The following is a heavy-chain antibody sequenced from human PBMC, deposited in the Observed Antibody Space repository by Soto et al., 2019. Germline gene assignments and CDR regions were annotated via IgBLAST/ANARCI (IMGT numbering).Heavy chain of an antibody. V-gene: IGHV3-23*01. CDR1: GFTFSSSA. Sequence: EVQLLESGGGMVQPGGSLRLSCAASGFTFSSSAMSWVRQSPGKGLEWVSTISGTTDRTYYVDSVKGRFTISRDNSKNTLYLQMNSLRFEHTAVYYCAQKATPWGQGTLVTVSS. CDR2: ISGTTDRT. CDR3: AQKATP. J-gene: IGHJ5*02.